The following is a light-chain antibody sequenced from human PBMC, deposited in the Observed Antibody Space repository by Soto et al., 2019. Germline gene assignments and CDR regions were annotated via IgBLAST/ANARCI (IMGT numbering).Light chain of an antibody. CDR3: AAWDDSLNGVV. CDR1: SSSFGRNT. V-gene: IGLV1-44*01. Sequence: QAVVTQPPSASGTPGQRVTISCSGSSSSFGRNTVNWYQQLPGTAPKLLIYNNDHRPSGVPDRISGSKSTTSASLAISGLQSEDEADYYCAAWDDSLNGVVFGGGTKVTVL. J-gene: IGLJ3*02. CDR2: NND.